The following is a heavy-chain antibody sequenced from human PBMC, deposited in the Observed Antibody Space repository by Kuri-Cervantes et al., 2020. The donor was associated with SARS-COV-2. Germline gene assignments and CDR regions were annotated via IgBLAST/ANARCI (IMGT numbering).Heavy chain of an antibody. J-gene: IGHJ4*02. CDR3: ARPYDEGPTTPN. CDR1: GFTFTNYE. D-gene: IGHD3-22*01. V-gene: IGHV3-74*01. CDR2: FMSDGTSP. Sequence: GESLKISCAASGFTFTNYEMNWVRQAPGKGLEWVSRFMSDGTSPSYADSVRGRFTISRDNAKNSLYLQMNSLRAEDTAVYYCARPYDEGPTTPNWGQGTLVTVSS.